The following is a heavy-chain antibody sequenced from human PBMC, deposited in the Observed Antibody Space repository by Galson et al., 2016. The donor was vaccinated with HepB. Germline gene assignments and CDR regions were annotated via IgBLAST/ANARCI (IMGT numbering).Heavy chain of an antibody. Sequence: SLRLSCAASGFIFSAYAMHWVRQAPGTGLECVSATSGNADITHYVDSVKGRFTTSKDFSKSMLYLQMSSLRVEDTAVYYCVRVVSGSYYTWGQGTLVTVSS. CDR2: TSGNADIT. J-gene: IGHJ5*02. CDR1: GFIFSAYA. CDR3: VRVVSGSYYT. D-gene: IGHD1-26*01. V-gene: IGHV3-64D*06.